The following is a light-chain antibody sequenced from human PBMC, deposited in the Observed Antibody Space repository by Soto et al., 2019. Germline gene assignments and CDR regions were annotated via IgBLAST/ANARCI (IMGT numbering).Light chain of an antibody. Sequence: EIVLTQSPATLPASPGERATVSCRASESVSSNLAWYQQKAGQAPRLLIYGASTRATGIPARFSGSGSGTEFTLTISTLQSEDVAIYYCQQYNSWPPYTFGQGTKVDIK. CDR1: ESVSSN. V-gene: IGKV3-15*01. CDR2: GAS. J-gene: IGKJ2*01. CDR3: QQYNSWPPYT.